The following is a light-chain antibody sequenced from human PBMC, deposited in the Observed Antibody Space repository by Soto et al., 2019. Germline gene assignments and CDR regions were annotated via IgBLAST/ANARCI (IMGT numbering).Light chain of an antibody. CDR2: GTS. CDR1: QSVTSRY. CDR3: QQYCSSPPCT. V-gene: IGKV3-20*01. Sequence: EIVLTQSPGTLSLSPGERATLSCRASQSVTSRYLAWYQQKPGQAPRLLMYGTSNRATGIPDRFTGSGSGTDFTLTISRLEPEDFAVYFCQQYCSSPPCTFGQGTKVEIK. J-gene: IGKJ2*02.